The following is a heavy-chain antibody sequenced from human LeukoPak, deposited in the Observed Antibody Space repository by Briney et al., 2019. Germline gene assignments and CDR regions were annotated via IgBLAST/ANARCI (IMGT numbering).Heavy chain of an antibody. V-gene: IGHV4-39*07. Sequence: SVTLSLTCTVSGGSISSSSYYWGWIRQPPGKGLEWIGSIYYSGSTYYNPSLKSRVTISVDTSKNQFSLKLSSVTAADTAVYYCARGTPTTRDFDYWGQGTLVTVSS. CDR2: IYYSGST. J-gene: IGHJ4*02. D-gene: IGHD4-11*01. CDR1: GGSISSSSYY. CDR3: ARGTPTTRDFDY.